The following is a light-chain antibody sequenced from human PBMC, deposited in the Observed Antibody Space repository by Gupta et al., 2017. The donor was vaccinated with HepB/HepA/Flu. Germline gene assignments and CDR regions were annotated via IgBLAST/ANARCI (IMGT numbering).Light chain of an antibody. V-gene: IGLV4-60*03. CDR1: SGHTTYI. CDR3: ETWDNKV. J-gene: IGLJ2*01. Sequence: QPVLTQSSSASASLGSSVKLTCTLSSGHTTYIIAWHQQQPGKAPRYLMKVEYSGTYNKGSGVPDRFSGSSSGADRYLTISNLQSEDEADYYCETWDNKVFGGGTKLTVL. CDR2: VEYSGTY.